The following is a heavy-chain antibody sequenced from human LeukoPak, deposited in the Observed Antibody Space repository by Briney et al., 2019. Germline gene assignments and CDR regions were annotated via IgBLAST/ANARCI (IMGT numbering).Heavy chain of an antibody. V-gene: IGHV4-61*01. D-gene: IGHD2-21*01. Sequence: SETLSLTCTVSGASVSSGSYYWSWIRQPPGKGLEWIGYIYYSGSTNYNPSLKSRVTISVDTSKNQFSLKLSSVTAADTAVYYCAREGEEFDYWGQGTLVTVSS. J-gene: IGHJ4*02. CDR3: AREGEEFDY. CDR2: IYYSGST. CDR1: GASVSSGSYY.